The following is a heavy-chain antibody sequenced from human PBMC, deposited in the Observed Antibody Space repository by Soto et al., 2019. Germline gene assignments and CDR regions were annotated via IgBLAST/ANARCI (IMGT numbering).Heavy chain of an antibody. J-gene: IGHJ6*02. CDR3: ALDEVVPAASNYYYYYGMDV. CDR2: INAGNGNT. D-gene: IGHD2-2*01. Sequence: ASVKVSCKASGYTFTSYAMHWVRQAPGQRLEWMGWINAGNGNTKYSQKFQGRVTITRDTSASTAYMELSSLRSEDTAVYYYALDEVVPAASNYYYYYGMDVWGQGTTVTVSS. CDR1: GYTFTSYA. V-gene: IGHV1-3*01.